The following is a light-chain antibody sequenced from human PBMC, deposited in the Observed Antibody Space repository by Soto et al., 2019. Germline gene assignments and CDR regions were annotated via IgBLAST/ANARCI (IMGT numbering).Light chain of an antibody. Sequence: IQLTQSPSSLSASVGDSVTITCRASQDVTSYLAWYQQKPGKAPRLLLYGASTLQSGVPSRFSGSGSGTDFTLTISRLQAEDFASYYCQQTRAYPSTFGGGTKVDI. CDR1: QDVTSY. V-gene: IGKV1-9*01. J-gene: IGKJ4*01. CDR2: GAS. CDR3: QQTRAYPST.